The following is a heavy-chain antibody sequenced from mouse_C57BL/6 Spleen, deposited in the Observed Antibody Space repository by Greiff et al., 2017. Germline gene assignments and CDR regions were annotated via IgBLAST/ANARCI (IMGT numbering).Heavy chain of an antibody. Sequence: EVQLVESGGGLVKPGGSLKLSCAASGFTFSDYGMPWVRQAPEKGLEWVAYISSGSSTIYYAATVKGRFTISRDNAKNTLFLQMTRLRSEDTAMYYCARTTEVAYYDAIDYWGQGTSVTVSS. CDR2: ISSGSSTI. J-gene: IGHJ4*01. D-gene: IGHD1-1*01. CDR1: GFTFSDYG. CDR3: ARTTEVAYYDAIDY. V-gene: IGHV5-17*01.